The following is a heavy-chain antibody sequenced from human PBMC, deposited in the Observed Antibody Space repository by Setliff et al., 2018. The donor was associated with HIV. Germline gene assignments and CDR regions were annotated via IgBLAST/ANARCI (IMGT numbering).Heavy chain of an antibody. CDR2: IYYTGSA. Sequence: SETLSLTCTVSGGSISSSSYYWGCIRQPPGKGLEWIGSIYYTGSANYNPSLNSRVTISVDTSKNQFSLKVTSVTAADTAVYYCGRQVPVPGVAVTPIDYWGQGTLVTVSS. V-gene: IGHV4-39*01. CDR1: GGSISSSSYY. CDR3: GRQVPVPGVAVTPIDY. D-gene: IGHD3-22*01. J-gene: IGHJ4*02.